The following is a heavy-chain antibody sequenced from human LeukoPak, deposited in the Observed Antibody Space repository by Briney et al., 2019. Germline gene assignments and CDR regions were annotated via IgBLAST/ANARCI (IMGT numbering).Heavy chain of an antibody. D-gene: IGHD3-10*01. V-gene: IGHV3-7*03. CDR2: IEQDGSEK. J-gene: IGHJ4*02. CDR3: ARGSFYYFDS. Sequence: GGSLRLSCAASGFTFNSFWMNWVRQAPGKRLEWVASIEQDGSEKYYVDFVKGRFTISRDNAKNSLYLQMNSLRAEDTAFYYCARGSFYYFDSWSQGTLVTVSS. CDR1: GFTFNSFW.